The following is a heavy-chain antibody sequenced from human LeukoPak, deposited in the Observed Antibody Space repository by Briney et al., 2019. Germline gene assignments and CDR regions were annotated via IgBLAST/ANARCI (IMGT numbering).Heavy chain of an antibody. CDR2: INPNSGGT. CDR3: ARAYRLYGSGTAGMDV. D-gene: IGHD3-10*01. CDR1: GYTFTGYY. Sequence: ASVKVSCKASGYTFTGYYMHWVRQAPGQGLEWMGWINPNSGGTSYAQKFQGSVTMTRDTSISTAYMELSRLRSDDTAVYFCARAYRLYGSGTAGMDVWGQGTTVTVSS. J-gene: IGHJ6*02. V-gene: IGHV1-2*02.